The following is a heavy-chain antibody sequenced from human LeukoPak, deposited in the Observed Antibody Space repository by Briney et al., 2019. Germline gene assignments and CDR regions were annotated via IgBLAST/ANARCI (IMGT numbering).Heavy chain of an antibody. D-gene: IGHD2/OR15-2a*01. V-gene: IGHV4-61*01. Sequence: SETLSLTCTVSGASVANGLYYWSWIRQTPGKGLEWIGYIDYRGNTKYNPSLQSRVFIFVDTSESQFSLRLSSVTAADMAVYYCARRVYDYYYYIDVWGSGTTVTVSS. CDR2: IDYRGNT. CDR3: ARRVYDYYYYIDV. CDR1: GASVANGLYY. J-gene: IGHJ6*03.